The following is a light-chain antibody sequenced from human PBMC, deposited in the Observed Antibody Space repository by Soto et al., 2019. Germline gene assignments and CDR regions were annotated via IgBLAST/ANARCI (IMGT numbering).Light chain of an antibody. J-gene: IGKJ2*01. CDR2: AAS. CDR3: HQYNNSPPDT. V-gene: IGKV3-15*01. Sequence: EIVMTQSPATLSVSPGETATLSCRASQTLRNNLAWYQQKPGQAPRLLIYAASTRATGISARFSGSGSGTEFTLTISNLQSEDFAVYFCHQYNNSPPDTFGQGTKLEIK. CDR1: QTLRNN.